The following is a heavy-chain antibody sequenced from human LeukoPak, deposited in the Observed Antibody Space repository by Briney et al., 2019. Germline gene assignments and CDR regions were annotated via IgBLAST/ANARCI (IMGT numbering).Heavy chain of an antibody. D-gene: IGHD6-13*01. CDR2: IWYDGSNK. CDR3: ATWSGAAAGRSDY. Sequence: GGSLRLSCAASGFTFSSYGMHWVRQAPGKGLEWVAVIWYDGSNKYYADSVKGRFTISRDNSKNTLYLQMNSLRAEDTAVYYCATWSGAAAGRSDYWGQGALVTVSS. V-gene: IGHV3-33*01. J-gene: IGHJ4*02. CDR1: GFTFSSYG.